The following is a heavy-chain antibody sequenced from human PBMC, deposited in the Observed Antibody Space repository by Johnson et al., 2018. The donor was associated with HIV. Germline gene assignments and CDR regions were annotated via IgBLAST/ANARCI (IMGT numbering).Heavy chain of an antibody. CDR1: GFTFDDYT. CDR2: ISWDGGST. CDR3: ATDSSSGVYDAFDI. Sequence: VQLVESGGGLVQPGGSLRLSCAASGFTFDDYTMHWVRQAPGKGLEWVSLISWDGGSTYYADSVKGRFTISRDNSKNSLYLQMNSLRAEDTAVYYCATDSSSGVYDAFDIWGQGTMVTVSS. D-gene: IGHD6-13*01. J-gene: IGHJ3*02. V-gene: IGHV3-43*01.